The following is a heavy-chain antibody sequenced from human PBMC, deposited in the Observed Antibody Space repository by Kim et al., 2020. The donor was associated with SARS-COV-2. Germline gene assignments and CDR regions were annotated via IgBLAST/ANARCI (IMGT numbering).Heavy chain of an antibody. Sequence: GGSLRLSCAASGFAFNTYWMSWVRQAPGKGLEWVASIKNDESEKYYVDSVKGRFTISRDNTKNSLYLQMNSLRGEATAVYYCARARIANLWGRGTLVTVS. V-gene: IGHV3-7*01. CDR1: GFAFNTYW. CDR2: IKNDESEK. D-gene: IGHD2-21*01. CDR3: ARARIANL. J-gene: IGHJ2*01.